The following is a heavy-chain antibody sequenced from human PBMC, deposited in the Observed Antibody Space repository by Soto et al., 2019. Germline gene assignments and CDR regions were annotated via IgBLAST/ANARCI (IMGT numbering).Heavy chain of an antibody. Sequence: SETLSLTCTVSGGSISSGDYYWSWIRQPPGKGLEWIGYIYYSGSTYYNPSLKSRVTISVDTSKNQFSLKLSSVTAADTAVYYCARASSLGPYDFWSGYYPYYYYGMDVWGQGTTVTVSS. J-gene: IGHJ6*02. CDR2: IYYSGST. CDR1: GGSISSGDYY. D-gene: IGHD3-3*01. CDR3: ARASSLGPYDFWSGYYPYYYYGMDV. V-gene: IGHV4-30-4*01.